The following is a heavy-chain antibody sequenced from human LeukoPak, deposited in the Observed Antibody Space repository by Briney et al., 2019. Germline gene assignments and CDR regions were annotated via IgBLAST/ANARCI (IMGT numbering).Heavy chain of an antibody. CDR1: GFTFSSYA. J-gene: IGHJ6*03. D-gene: IGHD3-10*01. CDR2: LSGSGGST. Sequence: GGSLRLSCAASGFTFSSYAMSWVRQAPGKGLEWVSGLSGSGGSTYYADSVKGRFTLSRDNSKNTLYLQMNSLRAEDTAVYYCAREGFGENYMDVWGKGTTVTVSS. CDR3: AREGFGENYMDV. V-gene: IGHV3-23*01.